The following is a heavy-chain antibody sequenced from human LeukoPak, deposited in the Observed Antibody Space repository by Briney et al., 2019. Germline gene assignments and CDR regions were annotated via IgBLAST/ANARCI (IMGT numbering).Heavy chain of an antibody. V-gene: IGHV3-23*01. J-gene: IGHJ5*01. Sequence: PGGSLRLSCAASGFTFSSYAMHWVRQAPGKGLEWVSGISPRGDITYYTDSVKGRFTVSRDNFKNTVHLQVNSLRPEDTAVYFCAKDDAWIRFASWGQGILVTVSS. CDR1: GFTFSSYA. D-gene: IGHD5-12*01. CDR3: AKDDAWIRFAS. CDR2: ISPRGDIT.